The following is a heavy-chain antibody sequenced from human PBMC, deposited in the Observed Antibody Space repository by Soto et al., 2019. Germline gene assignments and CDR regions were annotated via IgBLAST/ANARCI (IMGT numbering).Heavy chain of an antibody. V-gene: IGHV4-39*01. Sequence: PSETLSLTCTVPGGSISSSSYYWGWIRQPPGKGLEWIGSIYYSGSTYYNPSLKSRVTISVDTSKNQFSLKLSSVTAADTAEYYCARRGYYAISAFDIWGQGTMVTVSS. CDR3: ARRGYYAISAFDI. D-gene: IGHD2-8*01. J-gene: IGHJ3*02. CDR2: IYYSGST. CDR1: GGSISSSSYY.